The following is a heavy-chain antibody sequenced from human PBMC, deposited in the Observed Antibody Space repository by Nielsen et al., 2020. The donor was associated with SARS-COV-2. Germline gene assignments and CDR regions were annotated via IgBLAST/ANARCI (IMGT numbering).Heavy chain of an antibody. CDR1: GSPFSASW. V-gene: IGHV3-7*03. CDR2: IRPDGTGA. Sequence: GGSLRLSFAAFGSPFSASWMAWVRQSPGKGLEWLSNIRPDGTGANYVDSVKGRFTIPRDNAKNLLYLQMGSLRADDTAVYFCKSEGNWGQGTMVTVSS. J-gene: IGHJ4*02. CDR3: KSEGN.